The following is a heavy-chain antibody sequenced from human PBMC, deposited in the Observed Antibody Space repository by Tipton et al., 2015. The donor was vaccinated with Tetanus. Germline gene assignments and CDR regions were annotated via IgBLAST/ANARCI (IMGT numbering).Heavy chain of an antibody. D-gene: IGHD1-1*01. CDR1: GFTVSSNF. Sequence: SLRPSCAASGFTVSSNFMTWVRQAPGEGLEWVSIIYSGGTTYYADSVKGRFTISRDNSRNTVYLQMNSLRAEDTAVYFCARRSLTNYGLDVWGQGTPVTVSS. J-gene: IGHJ6*02. V-gene: IGHV3-53*01. CDR3: ARRSLTNYGLDV. CDR2: IYSGGTT.